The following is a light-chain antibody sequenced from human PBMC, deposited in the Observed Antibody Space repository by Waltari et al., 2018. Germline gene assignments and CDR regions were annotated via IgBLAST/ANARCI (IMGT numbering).Light chain of an antibody. CDR3: QRYDDRPIS. Sequence: DIQMSQPPSSLSSSFGDTVTITCQASHHINNCLSWYQQKPGQAPSLLIYDASHMQTGIPARFTGSGSGTDFTLTISSVQPEDIATYYCQRYDDRPISFGQGTRVDIK. CDR2: DAS. J-gene: IGKJ5*01. CDR1: HHINNC. V-gene: IGKV1-33*01.